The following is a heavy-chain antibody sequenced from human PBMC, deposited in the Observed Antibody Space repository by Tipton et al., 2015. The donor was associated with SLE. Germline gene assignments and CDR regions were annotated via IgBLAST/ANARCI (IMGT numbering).Heavy chain of an antibody. J-gene: IGHJ4*02. CDR2: INHSGST. CDR1: GGSFSGYY. CDR3: ARVRPIAVAGNDY. Sequence: LRLSCAVYGGSFSGYYWSWIRQPPGKGLEWIGEINHSGSTNYNPSLKSRVTISVDTSKNQFSLKLSSVTAADTAVYYCARVRPIAVAGNDYWGQGTLVTVSS. V-gene: IGHV4-34*01. D-gene: IGHD6-19*01.